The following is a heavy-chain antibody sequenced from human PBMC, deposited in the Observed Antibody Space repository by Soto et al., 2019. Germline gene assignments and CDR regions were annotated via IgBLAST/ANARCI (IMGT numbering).Heavy chain of an antibody. V-gene: IGHV4-31*03. CDR2: IYYSGST. Sequence: QVQLQESGPGLVKPSQTLSLTCTVSGGSISSGGYYWSWIRQHPGKGLEWIGYIYYSGSTYYNPCLNSRATISVDTANNQFSLKLSSVTAADTAVYYCARGPIRITILGVVIPGDYQHWGQGTLVTVSS. CDR3: ARGPIRITILGVVIPGDYQH. CDR1: GGSISSGGYY. D-gene: IGHD3-3*01. J-gene: IGHJ1*01.